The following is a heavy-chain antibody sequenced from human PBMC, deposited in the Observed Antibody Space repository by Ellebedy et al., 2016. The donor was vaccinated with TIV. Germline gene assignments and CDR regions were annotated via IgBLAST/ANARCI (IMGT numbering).Heavy chain of an antibody. Sequence: GGSLRLXXAASGFTFSVYWMNWVRQAPGKGLEWVAKIKQDGSEMYHVDSVKGRFTISRDNARNSLYLQMNNLRAEDTAVYYCARDVVRGVPLVGFDIWGQGTMVTVSS. J-gene: IGHJ3*02. V-gene: IGHV3-7*01. D-gene: IGHD3-10*01. CDR3: ARDVVRGVPLVGFDI. CDR1: GFTFSVYW. CDR2: IKQDGSEM.